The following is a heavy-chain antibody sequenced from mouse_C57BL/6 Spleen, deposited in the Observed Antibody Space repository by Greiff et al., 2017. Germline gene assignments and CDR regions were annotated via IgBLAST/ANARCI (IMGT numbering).Heavy chain of an antibody. D-gene: IGHD1-1*01. J-gene: IGHJ3*01. CDR1: GYAFSSSW. CDR3: ASRDLSAY. V-gene: IGHV1-82*01. Sequence: VQLQQSGPELVKPGASVKISCKASGYAFSSSWMNWVKQRPGKGLEWIGRIYPGDGDTNYNGKFKGKATLTADKSSSTAYLQLSSLTSEDSAVYFWASRDLSAYWGQGTLVTVSA. CDR2: IYPGDGDT.